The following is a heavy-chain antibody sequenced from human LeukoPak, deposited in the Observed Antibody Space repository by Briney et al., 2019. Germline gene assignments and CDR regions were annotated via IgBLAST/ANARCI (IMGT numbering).Heavy chain of an antibody. V-gene: IGHV3-23*01. D-gene: IGHD4-17*01. CDR1: GFTLSHYA. J-gene: IGHJ4*02. Sequence: GGSLRLSCAASGFTLSHYAMSWVRQAPGEGLEWVSSVVGSGDTTHYADSVKGRFTISRDNSKNTLYLQMNSLRAEDTAIYYCAKFGFWVRGDYDFNYWGQGALVTVSS. CDR3: AKFGFWVRGDYDFNY. CDR2: VVGSGDTT.